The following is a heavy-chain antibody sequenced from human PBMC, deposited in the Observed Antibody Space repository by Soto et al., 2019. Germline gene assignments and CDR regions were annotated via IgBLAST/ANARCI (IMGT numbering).Heavy chain of an antibody. J-gene: IGHJ4*02. Sequence: EVQLLESGGGLVQPGGSLRLSCAASGFTLSSYAMSWVRQAPGKGLEWVAAISGSGGSTYYADSVKGRFTISRDNSKNTLYLQMNSLRAEDTAVYYCAKDWAPSLVVVPAAIDYWGQGTLVTVSS. V-gene: IGHV3-23*01. D-gene: IGHD2-2*01. CDR3: AKDWAPSLVVVPAAIDY. CDR2: ISGSGGST. CDR1: GFTLSSYA.